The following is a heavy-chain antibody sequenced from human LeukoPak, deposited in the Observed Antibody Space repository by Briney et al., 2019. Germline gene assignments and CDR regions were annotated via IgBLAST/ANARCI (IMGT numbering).Heavy chain of an antibody. CDR3: AREGTWGYYFDY. D-gene: IGHD3-16*01. CDR1: GFTFSSYE. Sequence: GGSLRLSCAASGFTFSSYEMNWVRQAPGKGLDWVSYISSSGSTIYYADSVKGRFTISRDNAKNSLYLQINSLRAEDTAVYYCAREGTWGYYFDYWGQGTLVTVSS. J-gene: IGHJ4*02. V-gene: IGHV3-48*03. CDR2: ISSSGSTI.